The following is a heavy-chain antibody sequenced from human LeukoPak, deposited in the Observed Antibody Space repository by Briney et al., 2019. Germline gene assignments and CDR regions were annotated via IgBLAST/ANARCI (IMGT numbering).Heavy chain of an antibody. CDR3: ARDSLRDGMDV. J-gene: IGHJ6*02. Sequence: GGSLRLSCAASGFTFSSYWMHWVRHAPGKGLVWVSRINSDGSSTSYADSVKGRFTISRDNAKNTLYLQMNSLRAEDTAVYYCARDSLRDGMDVWGQGTTVTVSS. CDR1: GFTFSSYW. V-gene: IGHV3-74*01. D-gene: IGHD2-15*01. CDR2: INSDGSST.